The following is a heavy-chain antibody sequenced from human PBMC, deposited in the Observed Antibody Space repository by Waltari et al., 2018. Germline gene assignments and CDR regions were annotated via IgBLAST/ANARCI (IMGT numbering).Heavy chain of an antibody. D-gene: IGHD1-26*01. Sequence: EVQLVESGGNVVQPGGSLRLSCAASGFTFASYVMTWVRQAPGKGLEWVSRMLGRGGNTVYADSVKGRFTISRDISKNTLYLQMNSLRAEDTALYYCVKDRQIYSGGSYADGFDDWGQGTLVTVSS. CDR2: MLGRGGNT. J-gene: IGHJ4*02. CDR1: GFTFASYV. CDR3: VKDRQIYSGGSYADGFDD. V-gene: IGHV3-23*04.